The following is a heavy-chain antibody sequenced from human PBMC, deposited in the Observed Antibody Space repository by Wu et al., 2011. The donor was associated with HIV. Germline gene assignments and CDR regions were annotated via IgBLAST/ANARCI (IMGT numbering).Heavy chain of an antibody. CDR2: IRYDGSNK. V-gene: IGHV3-30*02. J-gene: IGHJ4*02. D-gene: IGHD3-10*01. CDR3: AKDGEGPGYFDY. Sequence: VAFIRYDGSNKYYADSVKGRFTISRDNSKNTLYLQMNSLRAEDTAVYYCAKDGEGPGYFDYWGQGTLVTVSS.